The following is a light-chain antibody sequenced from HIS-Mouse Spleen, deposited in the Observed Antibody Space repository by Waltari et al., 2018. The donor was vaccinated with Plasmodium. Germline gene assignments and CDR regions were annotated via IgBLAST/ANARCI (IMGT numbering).Light chain of an antibody. V-gene: IGKV3-11*01. CDR1: QCVSSD. J-gene: IGKJ5*01. CDR3: QQRSNWPPT. Sequence: EIVLTQSPATLSLSPGERATLSCRARQCVSSDLAWYQQKPGQAPRLLIYDASNRATGIPARFSGSGSGTDFTLTISSLEPEDFAVYYCQQRSNWPPTFGQGTRLEIK. CDR2: DAS.